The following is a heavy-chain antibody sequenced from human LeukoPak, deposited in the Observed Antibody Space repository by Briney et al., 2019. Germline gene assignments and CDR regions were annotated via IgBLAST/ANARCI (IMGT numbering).Heavy chain of an antibody. CDR1: GFTFSDHY. D-gene: IGHD6-13*01. Sequence: GGSLRLSSAASGFTFSDHYMDWVRQAPGKGLEWVGRTRNKPDSYTTDYAASVKGRFTISRDDSKNSLYLQMNSLKTEDTAVYYCATSIAAAVDYWGQGTLVTVSS. CDR2: TRNKPDSYTT. J-gene: IGHJ4*02. CDR3: ATSIAAAVDY. V-gene: IGHV3-72*01.